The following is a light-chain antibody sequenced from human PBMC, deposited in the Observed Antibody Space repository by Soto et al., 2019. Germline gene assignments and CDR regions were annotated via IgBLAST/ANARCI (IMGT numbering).Light chain of an antibody. CDR1: MSISTN. CDR2: GAS. CDR3: NKYDNWQPLT. V-gene: IGKV3-15*01. Sequence: EIGMTQSPGTLSVSPGDRATLSCRASMSISTNLAWYQQQPGHAPRLLIYGASTRATGIPDRFSGSGSGTEFTLTISSLQSEDFAVYDCNKYDNWQPLTFGQGTKVQIK. J-gene: IGKJ1*01.